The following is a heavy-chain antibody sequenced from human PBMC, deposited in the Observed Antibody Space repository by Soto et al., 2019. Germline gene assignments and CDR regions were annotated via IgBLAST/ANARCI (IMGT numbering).Heavy chain of an antibody. CDR2: IDPKSGDT. Sequence: QVQLVQSGAEVKKPGASVKVSCKASGYTFIDYYMHWVRQAPGQGLEGMGWIDPKSGDTKYSEKFQGSVTLSRHTSVSTPFLELASLRLDDTAVNYCARVTGRMYGREGFPVWGQGTMVNVSP. V-gene: IGHV1-2*04. CDR3: ARVTGRMYGREGFPV. D-gene: IGHD2-8*01. J-gene: IGHJ3*01. CDR1: GYTFIDYY.